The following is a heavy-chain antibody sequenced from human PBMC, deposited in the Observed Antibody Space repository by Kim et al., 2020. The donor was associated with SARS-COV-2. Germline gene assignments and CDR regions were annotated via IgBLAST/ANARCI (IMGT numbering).Heavy chain of an antibody. V-gene: IGHV3-23*01. CDR1: GFTFSSYA. Sequence: GGSLRLSCAASGFTFSSYAMSWVRQAPGKGLEWVSAISGSGGSTYYADSVKGRFTISRDNSKNTLYLQMNSLRAEDTAVYYCAKDESRYCSGGSCYPGGYWGQGTLVTVSS. D-gene: IGHD2-15*01. J-gene: IGHJ4*02. CDR2: ISGSGGST. CDR3: AKDESRYCSGGSCYPGGY.